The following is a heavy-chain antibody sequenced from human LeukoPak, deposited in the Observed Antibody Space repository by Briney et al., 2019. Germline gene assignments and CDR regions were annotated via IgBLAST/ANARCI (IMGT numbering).Heavy chain of an antibody. CDR1: GFTFSNYG. V-gene: IGHV3-30*02. CDR2: IRYDGSNK. Sequence: PGGSLRLSCAASGFTFSNYGMHWVRQAPGKGLEWVAFIRYDGSNKYYADSVKGRFTISRDNPKNTLYLQMNSLRAEDTAVYYCAKGKGIAQLGYSYYFDYWGQGTLVTVSS. CDR3: AKGKGIAQLGYSYYFDY. J-gene: IGHJ4*02. D-gene: IGHD2-21*01.